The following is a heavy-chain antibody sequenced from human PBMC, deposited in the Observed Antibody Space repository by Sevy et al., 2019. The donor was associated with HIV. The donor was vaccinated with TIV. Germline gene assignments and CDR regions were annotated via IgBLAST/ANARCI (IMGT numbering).Heavy chain of an antibody. CDR1: GFTFNMYW. D-gene: IGHD2-15*01. CDR2: IKEDGSEG. CDR3: ARHCSGGSCYSLVPDYYYGMDV. J-gene: IGHJ6*02. V-gene: IGHV3-7*01. Sequence: GGSLRLSCAASGFTFNMYWMTWVRQAPGKGLEWVANIKEDGSEGNYMDSVKGRFTISRDNAKESLYLQITSLRAEDTAVYYCARHCSGGSCYSLVPDYYYGMDVWGQGTTVTVSS.